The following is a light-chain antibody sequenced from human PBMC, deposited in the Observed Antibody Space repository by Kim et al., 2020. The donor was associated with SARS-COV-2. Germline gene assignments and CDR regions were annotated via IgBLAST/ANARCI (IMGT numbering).Light chain of an antibody. CDR3: HQSSRFPYT. J-gene: IGKJ2*01. Sequence: SFTPKEKVTITCRASQSIGGSLHWYQQKPGQSPKLLIKNASQSISGVPSRFSGSGSGTDFALTIHSLEVEDAATYYCHQSSRFPYTFGQGTKLEI. CDR1: QSIGGS. V-gene: IGKV6-21*02. CDR2: NAS.